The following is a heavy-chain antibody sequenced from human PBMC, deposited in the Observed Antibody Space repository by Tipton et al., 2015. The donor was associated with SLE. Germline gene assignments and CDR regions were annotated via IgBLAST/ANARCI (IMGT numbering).Heavy chain of an antibody. CDR1: GDSISGYY. Sequence: TLSLTCNVSGDSISGYYWNWIRQPPGKGLEWVGFISYSGNTNYNPSLKSRVTISLDTSTNQFSLKLNSVTAADTAVYYCARCSSGWYNIFYYYMDVWGKGTTVTVSS. J-gene: IGHJ6*03. CDR2: ISYSGNT. CDR3: ARCSSGWYNIFYYYMDV. V-gene: IGHV4-59*01. D-gene: IGHD6-19*01.